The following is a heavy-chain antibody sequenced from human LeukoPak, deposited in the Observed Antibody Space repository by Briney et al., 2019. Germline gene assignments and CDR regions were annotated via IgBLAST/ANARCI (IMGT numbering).Heavy chain of an antibody. V-gene: IGHV4-4*07. Sequence: PSETLSLTCTVSGGSINSYYWSWIRQPAGKGLEWIARIYPSGNTNYNPSLKSRVTMSIDTSKNQFSLKVNSVTAADTAVYYCARAGGAGFDILTGYYNWFDPWGQGTLVTVSS. CDR3: ARAGGAGFDILTGYYNWFDP. D-gene: IGHD3-9*01. J-gene: IGHJ5*02. CDR2: IYPSGNT. CDR1: GGSINSYY.